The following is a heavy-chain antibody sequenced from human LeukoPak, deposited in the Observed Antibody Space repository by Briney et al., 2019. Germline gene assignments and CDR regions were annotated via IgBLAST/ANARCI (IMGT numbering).Heavy chain of an antibody. D-gene: IGHD4-23*01. Sequence: GGSLSLSCTVSGFSCSSYWMSWVRQAPGKGLEWVAVISYDGSNKYYADSVKGRFTISRDNSKNTLYLQMNSLRAGDTALYYCARDNGGNSPDYWGQGTLVTVSS. CDR1: GFSCSSYW. CDR2: ISYDGSNK. J-gene: IGHJ4*02. V-gene: IGHV3-30-3*01. CDR3: ARDNGGNSPDY.